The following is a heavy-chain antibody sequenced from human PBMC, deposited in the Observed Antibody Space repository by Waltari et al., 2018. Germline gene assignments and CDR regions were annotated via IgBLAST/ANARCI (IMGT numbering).Heavy chain of an antibody. CDR3: ARESSGYYYVGY. Sequence: EVQLVESGGGLVQPGGSLRLSCAASGFTFSSSSIHWVRQAPGKGLEWVSYISSSSSTIYYADSVKGRFTISRDNAKNSLYLQMNSLRAEDTAVYYCARESSGYYYVGYWGQGTLVTVSS. CDR1: GFTFSSSS. CDR2: ISSSSSTI. V-gene: IGHV3-48*04. J-gene: IGHJ4*02. D-gene: IGHD3-22*01.